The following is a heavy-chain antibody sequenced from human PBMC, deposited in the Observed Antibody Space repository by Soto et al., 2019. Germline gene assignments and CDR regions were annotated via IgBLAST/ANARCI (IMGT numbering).Heavy chain of an antibody. J-gene: IGHJ6*02. D-gene: IGHD3-16*02. CDR2: IYYSGST. Sequence: PSETLSLTCTVSGGSISSGGYYWSWIRQHPGKGLEWIGYIYYSGSTYYNPSLKSRVTISVDTPKNQFSLKLSSVTAADTAVYYCARDRADIMITFGGVIPNYYYGMDVWAKGPRSPSP. V-gene: IGHV4-31*03. CDR3: ARDRADIMITFGGVIPNYYYGMDV. CDR1: GGSISSGGYY.